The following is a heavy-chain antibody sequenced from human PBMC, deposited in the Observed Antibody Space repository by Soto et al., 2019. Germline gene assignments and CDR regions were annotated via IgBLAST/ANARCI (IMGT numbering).Heavy chain of an antibody. J-gene: IGHJ6*03. CDR3: ARDRVMVRGVITNYYYYYMDV. Sequence: SETLSLTCTVSGGSISSYYWSWIRQPPGKGLEWIGYIYYSGSTNYNPSLKSRVTISVDTSKNQFSLKLSSVTAADTAVYYCARDRVMVRGVITNYYYYYMDVWGKGTTVTVSS. V-gene: IGHV4-59*01. CDR2: IYYSGST. CDR1: GGSISSYY. D-gene: IGHD3-10*01.